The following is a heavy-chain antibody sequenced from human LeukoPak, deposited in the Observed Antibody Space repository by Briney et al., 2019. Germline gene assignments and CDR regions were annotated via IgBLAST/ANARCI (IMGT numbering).Heavy chain of an antibody. CDR2: IIPNSGAT. J-gene: IGHJ3*02. V-gene: IGHV1-2*06. CDR1: GYILTAYD. CDR3: ARGISGGFDT. Sequence: ASVKVSCKASGYILTAYDLHWVRQAPGQGLEWMGRIIPNSGATNYAQNFQGRVTLTRDTSISTAYMELSRLSPDDTAVYYCARGISGGFDTWGQGTMVTVSS. D-gene: IGHD2-21*01.